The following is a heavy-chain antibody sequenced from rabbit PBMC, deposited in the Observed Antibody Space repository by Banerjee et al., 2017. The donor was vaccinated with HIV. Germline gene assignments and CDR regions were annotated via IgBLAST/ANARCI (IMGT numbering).Heavy chain of an antibody. V-gene: IGHV1S40*01. CDR2: IYAGSSGST. CDR1: GIDFSSYYY. D-gene: IGHD1-1*01. Sequence: QSLEESGGDLVKPGASLTLTCKASGIDFSSYYYMCWVRQAPGKGLEWIACIYAGSSGSTYYASWVNGRFTISSHNAQNTLYLQLNSLTAADTATYFCVRVSNGGSSGYYMDLWGPGTLVTVS. J-gene: IGHJ6*01. CDR3: VRVSNGGSSGYYMDL.